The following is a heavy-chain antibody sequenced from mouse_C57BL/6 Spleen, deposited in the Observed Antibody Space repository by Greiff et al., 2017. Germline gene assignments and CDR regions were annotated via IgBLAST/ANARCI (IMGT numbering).Heavy chain of an antibody. CDR1: GYTFTSYW. CDR3: ASRYGSSYGYFDY. D-gene: IGHD1-1*01. Sequence: QVHVKQPGAELVRPGTSVKLSCKASGYTFTSYWMHWVKQRPGQGLEWIGVIDPSDSYTNYNQKFKGKATLTVDTSSSTAYMQLSSLTSEDSAVYYCASRYGSSYGYFDYWGQGTTLTVSS. J-gene: IGHJ2*01. V-gene: IGHV1-59*01. CDR2: IDPSDSYT.